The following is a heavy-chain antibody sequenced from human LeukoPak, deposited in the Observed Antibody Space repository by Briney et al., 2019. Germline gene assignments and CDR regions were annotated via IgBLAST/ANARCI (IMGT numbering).Heavy chain of an antibody. D-gene: IGHD2-2*02. J-gene: IGHJ5*02. CDR1: EGTFSSYA. V-gene: IGHV1-69*04. Sequence: SVKVSCKASEGTFSSYAISWVRQAPGQGLEWMGRIIPILGIANYAQKSQGRVTITADKSTSTAYMELSSLRSEDTAVYYCARDRYCSSTSCYSWFDPWGQGTLVTVSS. CDR3: ARDRYCSSTSCYSWFDP. CDR2: IIPILGIA.